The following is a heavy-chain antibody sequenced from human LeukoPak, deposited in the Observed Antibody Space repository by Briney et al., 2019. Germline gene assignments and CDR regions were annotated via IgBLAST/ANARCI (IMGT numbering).Heavy chain of an antibody. Sequence: ASVKVSCKASGYTFTGYYMHWVRQAPGQGLEWMGIINPSGGSTSYAQKFQGRVTMTRDTSTSTVYMELSSLRSEDTAVYYCARAPGRKGVYYYYYYMDVWGKGTTVTVSS. CDR2: INPSGGST. CDR3: ARAPGRKGVYYYYYYMDV. J-gene: IGHJ6*03. CDR1: GYTFTGYY. D-gene: IGHD3-10*01. V-gene: IGHV1-46*01.